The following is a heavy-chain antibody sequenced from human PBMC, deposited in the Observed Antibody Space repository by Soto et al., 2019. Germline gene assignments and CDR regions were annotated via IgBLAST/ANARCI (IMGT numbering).Heavy chain of an antibody. Sequence: THAVPLTYALCGEKVSSNSAAWNWIRQSPSRGLEWLGRTYYRSKWYNDYAVSVKSRITINPDTSKNQFSLQLNSVTPEDTAVYYCARVRIVGATESPNYYYYGMDVWGQGTTVT. CDR3: ARVRIVGATESPNYYYYGMDV. V-gene: IGHV6-1*01. CDR2: TYYRSKWYN. D-gene: IGHD1-26*01. J-gene: IGHJ6*02. CDR1: GEKVSSNSAA.